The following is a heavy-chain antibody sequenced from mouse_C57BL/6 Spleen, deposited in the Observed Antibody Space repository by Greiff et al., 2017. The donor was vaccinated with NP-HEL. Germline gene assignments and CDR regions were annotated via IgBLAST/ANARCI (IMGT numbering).Heavy chain of an antibody. CDR1: GYTFTDYE. CDR3: TRGFFATVVATPDY. CDR2: IDPETGGT. D-gene: IGHD1-1*01. Sequence: QVQLQQSGAELVRPGASVTLSCKASGYTFTDYEMHWVKQTPVHGLEWIGAIDPETGGTAYHQKFKGKAILTADKSSSTAYMELRSLTSEDSAVYYCTRGFFATVVATPDYWGQGTTLTVAS. V-gene: IGHV1-15*01. J-gene: IGHJ2*01.